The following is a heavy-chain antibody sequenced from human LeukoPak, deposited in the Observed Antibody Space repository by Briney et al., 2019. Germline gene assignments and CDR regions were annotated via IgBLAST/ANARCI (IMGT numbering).Heavy chain of an antibody. CDR2: INTNTGNP. V-gene: IGHV7-4-1*02. J-gene: IGHJ5*02. Sequence: ASVKVSCKASGYTFTGYYMHWVRQAPGQGLEWMGWINTNTGNPTYAQGFTGRFVFSLDTSVSTAYLQISSLKAEDTAVYYCARVSEYYDFWSGYCNWFDPWGQGTLVTVSS. CDR1: GYTFTGYY. D-gene: IGHD3-3*01. CDR3: ARVSEYYDFWSGYCNWFDP.